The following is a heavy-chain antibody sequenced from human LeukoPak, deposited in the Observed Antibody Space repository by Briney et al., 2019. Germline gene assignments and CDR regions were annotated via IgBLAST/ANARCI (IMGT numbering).Heavy chain of an antibody. CDR2: IYYSGST. CDR1: GGSISSSSYY. Sequence: SETLSLTCTVSGGSISSSSYYWGWIRQPPGKGLEWIGSIYYSGSTYYNPSLKSRVTISVDTSKNQFSLKLSSVTAADTAVYYCARDLFMVRGAMFDPWGQGTLVTVSS. V-gene: IGHV4-39*07. J-gene: IGHJ5*02. CDR3: ARDLFMVRGAMFDP. D-gene: IGHD3-10*01.